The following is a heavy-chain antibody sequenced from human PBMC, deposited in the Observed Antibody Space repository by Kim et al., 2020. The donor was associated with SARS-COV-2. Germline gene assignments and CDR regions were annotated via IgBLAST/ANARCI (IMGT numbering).Heavy chain of an antibody. CDR3: ARGVPGY. V-gene: IGHV4-34*01. D-gene: IGHD6-13*01. J-gene: IGHJ1*01. CDR1: GGSFSGYQ. Sequence: SETLSLTCAVYGGSFSGYQWSWVRQSPGQGLEWIGQINHSGSANYNPSLKSRVAMSIDTSKNQFSLTLTSVTASDTGVYYCARGVPGYWGQGSLVTVSS. CDR2: INHSGSA.